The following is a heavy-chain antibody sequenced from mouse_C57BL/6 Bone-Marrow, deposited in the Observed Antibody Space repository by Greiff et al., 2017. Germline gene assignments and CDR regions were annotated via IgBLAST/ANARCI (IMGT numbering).Heavy chain of an antibody. CDR2: ILPGSGST. V-gene: IGHV1-9*01. CDR3: ARPDSYYSAWFAY. D-gene: IGHD2-3*01. J-gene: IGHJ3*01. Sequence: QVQLQQSGAELMKPGASVKLSCTATGYTFTGYWIEWVKQRPGHGLEWIGEILPGSGSTNYNEKFQGKATFTVDTSSNTSYMRVSSLTTEESAVYYGARPDSYYSAWFAYWGQGTLVTVSA. CDR1: GYTFTGYW.